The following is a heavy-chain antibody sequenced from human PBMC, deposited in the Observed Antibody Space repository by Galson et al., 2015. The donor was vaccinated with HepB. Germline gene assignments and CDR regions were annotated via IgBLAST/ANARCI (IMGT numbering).Heavy chain of an antibody. Sequence: SLRLSCAASGFTFSSYAMSWVRQAPGKGLEWVSAISGSGGSTCYADSVKGRFTISRDNSKNTLYLQMNSLRAEDTAVYYCAKADSQRSGYLDYWGQGSLVTVSS. V-gene: IGHV3-23*01. CDR3: AKADSQRSGYLDY. CDR1: GFTFSSYA. CDR2: ISGSGGST. J-gene: IGHJ4*02. D-gene: IGHD3-3*01.